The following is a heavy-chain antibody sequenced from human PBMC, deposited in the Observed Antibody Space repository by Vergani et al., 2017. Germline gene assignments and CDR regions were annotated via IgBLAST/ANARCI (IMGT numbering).Heavy chain of an antibody. D-gene: IGHD3-10*01. CDR3: ARDGMSPAGIDPKNAFHV. V-gene: IGHV4-59*11. Sequence: QVQLQESGPGLVKSSETLSLTCSVSFYSIRNLYCNWIRQPPVKGLEWIGSLSTTGGATHASHNPSLKSRVSISVDTAKGQFPLRLTAVTAADSAIYFCARDGMSPAGIDPKNAFHVWGQGTRVSV. J-gene: IGHJ3*01. CDR2: LSTTGGA. CDR1: FYSIRNLY.